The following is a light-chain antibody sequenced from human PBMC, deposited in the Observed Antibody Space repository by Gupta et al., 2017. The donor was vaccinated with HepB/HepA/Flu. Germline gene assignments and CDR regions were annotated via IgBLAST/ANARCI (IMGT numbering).Light chain of an antibody. J-gene: IGLJ2*01. V-gene: IGLV3-21*03. CDR3: QVGDSSGDRI. CDR1: HIGRLS. CDR2: NDS. Sequence: SSVLAQPPSVSVAPGTTARPPREGNHIGRLSVHWYQQKPGPAPVLVVYNDSDRPSGIPERFSGSNSGDTATLTISRVEAGDEADYYCQVGDSSGDRIFGGGTKLTVL.